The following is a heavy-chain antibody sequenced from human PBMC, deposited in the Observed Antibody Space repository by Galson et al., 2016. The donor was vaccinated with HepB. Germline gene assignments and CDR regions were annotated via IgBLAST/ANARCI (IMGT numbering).Heavy chain of an antibody. D-gene: IGHD3-22*01. Sequence: SLRLSCATSGFTFRIYTMHWVCQAPGKGLEWLASISDDGNDKNYADSVRGRFSISRDNSEKTLFVQMNSLRTEDTAVYYCARDSTGYRNFDYWGQGTRVTVSS. CDR3: ARDSTGYRNFDY. J-gene: IGHJ4*02. CDR2: ISDDGNDK. V-gene: IGHV3-30-3*01. CDR1: GFTFRIYT.